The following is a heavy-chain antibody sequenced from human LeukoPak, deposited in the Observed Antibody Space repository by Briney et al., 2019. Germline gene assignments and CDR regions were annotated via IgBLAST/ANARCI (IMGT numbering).Heavy chain of an antibody. Sequence: GGSLRLSCAASGFTFSSYAMSWVRQAPGKGLEWVSAISGSDNSTYYADSVKGRFTISRDNAKNSLYLQMKSLRAEDTAVYYCARPYYYGSGSYPPHFDYWGQGTLVTVSS. J-gene: IGHJ4*02. CDR2: ISGSDNST. CDR3: ARPYYYGSGSYPPHFDY. D-gene: IGHD3-10*01. V-gene: IGHV3-23*01. CDR1: GFTFSSYA.